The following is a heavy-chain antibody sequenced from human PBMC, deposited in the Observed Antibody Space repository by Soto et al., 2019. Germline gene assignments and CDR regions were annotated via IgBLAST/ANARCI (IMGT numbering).Heavy chain of an antibody. CDR1: GYTFTSYG. V-gene: IGHV1-18*01. Sequence: ASVKVSCKASGYTFTSYGISWVRQAPGQGLEWMGWISAYNGNTNYAQKLQGRVTMTTDTSTSTAYMELRSLRSDDTAVYYCARTDCSSTSCYYYYYYMDVWGKGTTVTVSS. CDR2: ISAYNGNT. D-gene: IGHD2-2*01. CDR3: ARTDCSSTSCYYYYYYMDV. J-gene: IGHJ6*03.